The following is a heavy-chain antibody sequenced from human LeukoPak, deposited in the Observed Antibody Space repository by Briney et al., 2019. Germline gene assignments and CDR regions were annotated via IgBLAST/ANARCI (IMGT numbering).Heavy chain of an antibody. CDR2: IYSGGST. J-gene: IGHJ6*03. Sequence: GGSLRLSCAASGFTVSSNYMSWVRQAPGKGLEWVSVIYSGGSTYYADSVKGRFTISRDNSKNTLYLQMNSLRAEDTAVYYCARQALPSYYYYYMGVWGKGTTVTVSS. V-gene: IGHV3-66*02. CDR1: GFTVSSNY. D-gene: IGHD6-6*01. CDR3: ARQALPSYYYYYMGV.